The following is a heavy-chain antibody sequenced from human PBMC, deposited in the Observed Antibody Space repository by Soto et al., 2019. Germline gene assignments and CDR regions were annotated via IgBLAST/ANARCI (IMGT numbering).Heavy chain of an antibody. CDR1: GDSYSISTYS. CDR3: AGMPYTSGLRFDP. D-gene: IGHD6-19*01. J-gene: IGHJ5*02. CDR2: IYHNGVT. Sequence: ASETLSLTCNTSGDSYSISTYSWSWIRQPPGKALQWIGFIYHNGVTSYNPSLARRVSISLDRSNNQYSLKLKSVTAADTAVYFCAGMPYTSGLRFDPWGPGALVTVSS. V-gene: IGHV4-30-2*01.